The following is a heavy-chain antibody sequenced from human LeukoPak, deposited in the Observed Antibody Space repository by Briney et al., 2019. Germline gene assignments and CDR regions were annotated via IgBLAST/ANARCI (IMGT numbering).Heavy chain of an antibody. CDR3: ARGGYYGSGNDFRFDP. CDR2: IYYSGTT. J-gene: IGHJ5*02. Sequence: SETLSLTCTVSGGSISSYYWSWIRQPPGKGLEWIGYIYYSGTTNYNPSLKSRVTISVDTSKNQFSLKLSSVTAADTAVYYCARGGYYGSGNDFRFDPWGQGTLVTVSS. CDR1: GGSISSYY. V-gene: IGHV4-59*01. D-gene: IGHD3-10*01.